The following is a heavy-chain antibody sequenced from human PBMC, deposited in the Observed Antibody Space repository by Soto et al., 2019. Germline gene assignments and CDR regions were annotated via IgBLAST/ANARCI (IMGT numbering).Heavy chain of an antibody. V-gene: IGHV4-4*02. Sequence: SETLSLTCAVSGGSISSSNWWSWVRQPPGEGLEWIGEIYHSGSTNYNPSLESRLTISVDMSKNQFSLKLSSVTAADTAVYYCARADSSGWYYFDCWGQGTLVTVSS. D-gene: IGHD6-19*01. J-gene: IGHJ4*02. CDR3: ARADSSGWYYFDC. CDR2: IYHSGST. CDR1: GGSISSSNW.